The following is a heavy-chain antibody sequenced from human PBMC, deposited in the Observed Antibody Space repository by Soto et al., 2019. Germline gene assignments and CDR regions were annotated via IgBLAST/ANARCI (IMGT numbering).Heavy chain of an antibody. J-gene: IGHJ4*02. CDR3: ARGLFTMTL. CDR1: GGSFSGYY. CDR2: INHSGST. V-gene: IGHV4-34*01. Sequence: KTSETLSLTCAVYGGSFSGYYWSWIRQPPGKGLEWIGEINHSGSTNYNPSLKSRVTISVDTSKNQFSLKLSSVTAADTAVYYCARGLFTMTLWGQGTPVTVSS. D-gene: IGHD3-22*01.